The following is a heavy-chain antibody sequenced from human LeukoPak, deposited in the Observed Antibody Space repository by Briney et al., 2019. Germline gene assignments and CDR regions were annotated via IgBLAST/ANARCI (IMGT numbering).Heavy chain of an antibody. V-gene: IGHV4-59*01. Sequence: SETLFLTCTVSGGSISSYYWSWIRQPPGKGLEWIGYIYYSGSTNYNPSLKSRVTISVDTSKNQFSLKLSSVTAADTAVYYCARGPGATDIDYWGQGTLVTVSS. J-gene: IGHJ4*02. D-gene: IGHD1-26*01. CDR3: ARGPGATDIDY. CDR1: GGSISSYY. CDR2: IYYSGST.